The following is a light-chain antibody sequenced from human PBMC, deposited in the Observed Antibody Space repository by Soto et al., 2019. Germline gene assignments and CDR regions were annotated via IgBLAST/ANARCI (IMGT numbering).Light chain of an antibody. CDR3: QQCSNWPEIT. Sequence: EIVLTHSPATLSLSPCERATLSSSASQSVRNYLAWYQQKPGQAPRLLIYDASTRATGIPARFSGVGSGTDFTLTISSLEPEDFAVYYCQQCSNWPEITFGPGTKVDIK. CDR2: DAS. J-gene: IGKJ3*01. CDR1: QSVRNY. V-gene: IGKV3-11*01.